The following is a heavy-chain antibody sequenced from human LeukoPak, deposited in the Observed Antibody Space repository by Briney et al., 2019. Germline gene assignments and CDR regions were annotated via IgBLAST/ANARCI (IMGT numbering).Heavy chain of an antibody. J-gene: IGHJ4*02. V-gene: IGHV3-23*01. CDR2: ISGSGGGT. CDR1: GFTFSSYA. CDR3: AKDSRVQLWLPPTFDY. Sequence: SGGSLRLSCAASGFTFSSYAMSWVRQAPGKGLEWVSAISGSGGGTYYADSVKGRFTISRDNSKNTLYLQMNSLRAEDTAVYYCAKDSRVQLWLPPTFDYWGQGTLVTVSS. D-gene: IGHD5-18*01.